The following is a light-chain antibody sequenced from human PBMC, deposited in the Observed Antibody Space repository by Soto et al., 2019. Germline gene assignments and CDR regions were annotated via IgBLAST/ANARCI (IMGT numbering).Light chain of an antibody. V-gene: IGKV1-5*03. CDR2: KAS. CDR1: QTISSW. J-gene: IGKJ5*01. CDR3: QHYVTSSIT. Sequence: IQRPQSPSTLSGSLGDRFTITCLASQTISSWLAWYQQKPGKAPKLLIYKASTLKSGVPSRFSGSGSGTEFTLTISRLEPEDFAVYYCQHYVTSSITFGQGTRLEIK.